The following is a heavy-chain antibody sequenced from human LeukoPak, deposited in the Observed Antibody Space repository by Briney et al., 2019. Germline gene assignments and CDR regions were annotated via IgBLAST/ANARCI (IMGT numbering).Heavy chain of an antibody. CDR1: GFIVSSNY. J-gene: IGHJ4*02. D-gene: IGHD3-22*01. CDR3: ARSPHYDSSGYYYYFDS. CDR2: IYSGGTT. Sequence: GGSLRLSCAASGFIVSSNYMILVRQAPGQGLEWVSVIYSGGTTDYAESVKGRFTISRDNSNNTVYLQMNSLRAEDTAVYFCARSPHYDSSGYYYYFDSWGQGTLVTVSS. V-gene: IGHV3-53*01.